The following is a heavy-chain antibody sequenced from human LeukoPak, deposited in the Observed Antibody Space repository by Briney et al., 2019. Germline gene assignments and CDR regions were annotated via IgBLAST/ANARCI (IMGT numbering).Heavy chain of an antibody. V-gene: IGHV1-8*01. CDR3: AKDRYCGSTSCLEAFDI. CDR1: GYTFTSYD. J-gene: IGHJ3*02. CDR2: MNPNSGNT. D-gene: IGHD2-2*01. Sequence: PGASVKVSCKASGYTFTSYDINWVRQATGQGLEWMGWMNPNSGNTGYAQKFQGRVTMTRNTSISTAYMELSSLRSEDTAVFYCAKDRYCGSTSCLEAFDIWGPGTMVTVAS.